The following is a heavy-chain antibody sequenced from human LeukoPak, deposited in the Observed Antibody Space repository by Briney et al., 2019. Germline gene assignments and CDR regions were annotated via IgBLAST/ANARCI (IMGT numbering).Heavy chain of an antibody. CDR2: ISGSGGST. Sequence: GGSLRLPCAASGFTFSSYAMSWVRQAPGKGLEWVSAISGSGGSTYYADSVKGRFTISRDNSKNTLYLQMNSLRAEDTAVYYCAKNPLFVWGSYRSTYYFDYWGQGTLVTVSS. CDR3: AKNPLFVWGSYRSTYYFDY. J-gene: IGHJ4*02. CDR1: GFTFSSYA. V-gene: IGHV3-23*01. D-gene: IGHD3-16*02.